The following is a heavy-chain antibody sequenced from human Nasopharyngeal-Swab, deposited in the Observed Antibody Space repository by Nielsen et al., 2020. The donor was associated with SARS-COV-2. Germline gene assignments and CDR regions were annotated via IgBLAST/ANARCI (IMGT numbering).Heavy chain of an antibody. D-gene: IGHD3-10*01. Sequence: SETLSRSCAISGDSVTSYYWGWIRQPPGKGLEWIGSMYHSGHTYHNLSLKSRVTISVDTSKNQVSLNLTSVTAADTAVYYCARHLSDVHSPMVPWFDPWGQGTLVTVSS. CDR1: GDSVTSYY. CDR2: MYHSGHT. J-gene: IGHJ5*02. CDR3: ARHLSDVHSPMVPWFDP. V-gene: IGHV4-38-2*01.